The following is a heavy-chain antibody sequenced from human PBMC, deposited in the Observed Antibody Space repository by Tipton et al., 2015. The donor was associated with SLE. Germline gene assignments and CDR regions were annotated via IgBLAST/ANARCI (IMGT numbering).Heavy chain of an antibody. CDR3: AKSRYYFDSSGSRGYYGLDV. V-gene: IGHV3-30*04. J-gene: IGHJ6*02. CDR2: TSYDGNVK. Sequence: SLRLSCAASGYTFSSFAMHWVRQAPGKGLEWVAVTSYDGNVKYYADSVKGRFTISRDISKNTLYLQMNSLRVDDTAVYYCAKSRYYFDSSGSRGYYGLDVWGQGTTVTVYS. CDR1: GYTFSSFA. D-gene: IGHD3-22*01.